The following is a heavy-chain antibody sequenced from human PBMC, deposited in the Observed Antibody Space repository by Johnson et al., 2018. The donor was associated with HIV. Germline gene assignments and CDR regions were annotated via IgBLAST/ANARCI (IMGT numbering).Heavy chain of an antibody. Sequence: QVQLVESGGGLVKPGGSLRLSCAASGFAFSSYALHWVRQAPGKGLEWVAAVSYETTNKYYADSVRRRFTISRDNSKNTLYLQMNSLRVEDTAVYFCARDYRGALDIWGQGTMVTVSS. CDR2: VSYETTNK. V-gene: IGHV3-30-3*01. CDR3: ARDYRGALDI. J-gene: IGHJ3*02. D-gene: IGHD4-11*01. CDR1: GFAFSSYA.